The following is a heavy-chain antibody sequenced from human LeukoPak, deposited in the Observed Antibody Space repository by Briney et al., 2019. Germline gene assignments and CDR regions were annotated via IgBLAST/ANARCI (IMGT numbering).Heavy chain of an antibody. CDR2: IKQDGGDK. Sequence: PGGSLRLSCTASGFTFSSYWMSWVRQAPGKGLEWVANIKQDGGDKYYVDSVKGRFTISRDSAKNSLYLQMNSLRAEDTAMYYCVRDLDYWGQGTLVTVSS. CDR1: GFTFSSYW. J-gene: IGHJ4*02. CDR3: VRDLDY. V-gene: IGHV3-7*03.